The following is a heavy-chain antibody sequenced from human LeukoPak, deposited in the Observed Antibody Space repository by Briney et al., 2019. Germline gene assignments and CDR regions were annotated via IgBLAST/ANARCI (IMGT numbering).Heavy chain of an antibody. D-gene: IGHD3-16*02. J-gene: IGHJ6*02. CDR1: GGTFSSYA. Sequence: GSSVKVSCKASGGTFSSYAISRVRQAPGQGLEWMGRIIPILGIANYAQKFQGRVTITADKSTSTAYMELSSLRSEDTAVYYCARGVSLNYYYYYGMDVWGQGTTVTVSS. CDR3: ARGVSLNYYYYYGMDV. V-gene: IGHV1-69*04. CDR2: IIPILGIA.